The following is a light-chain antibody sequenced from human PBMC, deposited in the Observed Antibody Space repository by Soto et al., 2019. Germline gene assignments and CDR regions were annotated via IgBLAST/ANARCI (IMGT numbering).Light chain of an antibody. CDR1: SSDVGGYSY. CDR3: SSYTSRSTLV. J-gene: IGLJ2*01. V-gene: IGLV2-14*01. Sequence: QSVLTQPASVSGSPGQSITISCTGTSSDVGGYSYVSWYQQHPGKAPKLMIYDVSNRPSGVSNRFSGPKSGNTASLTISGLQAEDEADYYCSSYTSRSTLVFGGGTKLTVL. CDR2: DVS.